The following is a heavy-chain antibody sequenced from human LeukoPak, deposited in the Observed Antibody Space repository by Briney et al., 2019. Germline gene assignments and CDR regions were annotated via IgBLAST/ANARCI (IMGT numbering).Heavy chain of an antibody. D-gene: IGHD2-2*01. CDR3: AKSPSQYHPAEYFQH. CDR2: ISGSGGDT. V-gene: IGHV3-23*01. CDR1: RFTFSHYA. J-gene: IGHJ1*01. Sequence: GGSLRLSCAASRFTFSHYAMSWVRQAPGKGLEWVSAISGSGGDTYYADSVKGRFTISRDNSENTLFVQMNSLRAKDTAVYYCAKSPSQYHPAEYFQHWGQGTLVTVSS.